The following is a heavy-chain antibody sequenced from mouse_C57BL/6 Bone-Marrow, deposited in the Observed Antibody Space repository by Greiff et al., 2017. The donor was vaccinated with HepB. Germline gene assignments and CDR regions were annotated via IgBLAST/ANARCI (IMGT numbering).Heavy chain of an antibody. D-gene: IGHD2-2*01. CDR2: INPNNGGT. J-gene: IGHJ1*03. V-gene: IGHV1-26*01. CDR1: GYTFTDYY. CDR3: ARDGGYDD. Sequence: VQLQQSGPELVKPGASVKISCKASGYTFTDYYMNWVKQSLGKSLEWIGDINPNNGGTSYNQKFKGKATLTVDKSSSTAYMELRSLTSEDSAVYYCARDGGYDDWGTGTTVTVSS.